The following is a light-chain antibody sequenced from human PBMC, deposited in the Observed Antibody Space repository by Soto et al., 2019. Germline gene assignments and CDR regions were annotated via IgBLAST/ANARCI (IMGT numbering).Light chain of an antibody. V-gene: IGLV1-40*01. CDR2: GNT. CDR1: SSKIGAGYD. J-gene: IGLJ2*01. Sequence: QSVLTQPPSVSGAPGQRGTISCTGSSSKIGAGYDVHWYQQLPGRAPKLLIYGNTNRPSGVPDRFSGSKSGTSASLAITGLQAEDEADYYCLSFDSSLSVVFGGGTKLTV. CDR3: LSFDSSLSVV.